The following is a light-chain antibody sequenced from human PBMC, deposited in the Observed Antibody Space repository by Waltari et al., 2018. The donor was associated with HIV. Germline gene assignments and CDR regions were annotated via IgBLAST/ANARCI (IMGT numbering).Light chain of an antibody. CDR3: CSYAGSYPVV. CDR2: DVS. CDR1: SSDVGVYNF. J-gene: IGLJ2*01. V-gene: IGLV2-11*01. Sequence: QSALTQPRSVSGSPGQSVTISCTGTSSDVGVYNFVSWYQQHPGKAPQLMSYDVSKRPSGVPDRCAGSKSGNTASLSISGLQAEDEADYYCCSYAGSYPVVFGGGTKLTVL.